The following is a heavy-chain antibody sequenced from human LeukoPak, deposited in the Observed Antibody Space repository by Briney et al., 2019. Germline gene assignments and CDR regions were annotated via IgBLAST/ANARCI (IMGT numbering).Heavy chain of an antibody. Sequence: ASVKVSCKASGYSFTSYAMHWVPQAPGQRLEWMGWINAGNGNTKYSQKFQGRVTITRDTSASTAYMELSSLRSEDTAVYYCARGQAVAGTSLDYWGQGTLVTVSS. CDR2: INAGNGNT. D-gene: IGHD6-19*01. CDR3: ARGQAVAGTSLDY. V-gene: IGHV1-3*01. CDR1: GYSFTSYA. J-gene: IGHJ4*02.